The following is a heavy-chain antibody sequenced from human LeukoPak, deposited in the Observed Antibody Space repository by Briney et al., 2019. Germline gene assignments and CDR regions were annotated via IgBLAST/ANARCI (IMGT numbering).Heavy chain of an antibody. Sequence: ASVKVSCKASGGTFSSYAISWVRQAPGQGLEWMGWINPNSGGTNYAQKFQGRVTITRDTSISTAYMELSRLRSDDTAVYYCAKEGAYSGSYSSPFAFDYWGQGTLVTVSS. CDR3: AKEGAYSGSYSSPFAFDY. V-gene: IGHV1-2*02. CDR2: INPNSGGT. J-gene: IGHJ4*02. D-gene: IGHD1-26*01. CDR1: GGTFSSYA.